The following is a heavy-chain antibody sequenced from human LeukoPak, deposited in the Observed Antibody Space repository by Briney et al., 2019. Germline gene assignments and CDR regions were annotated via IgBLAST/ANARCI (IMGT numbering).Heavy chain of an antibody. Sequence: SVKVSCKASGGTFSSYAISWVRQAPGQGLEWMGGIIPIFGTANYAQKFQGRVTITTDESTSTAYMELSSLRSEDTAVYYCTATSGSYALFDYWGQGTLVTVSS. D-gene: IGHD3-10*01. J-gene: IGHJ4*02. V-gene: IGHV1-69*05. CDR2: IIPIFGTA. CDR1: GGTFSSYA. CDR3: TATSGSYALFDY.